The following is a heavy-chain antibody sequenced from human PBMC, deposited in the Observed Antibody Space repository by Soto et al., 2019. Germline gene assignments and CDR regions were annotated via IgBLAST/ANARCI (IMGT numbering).Heavy chain of an antibody. Sequence: GGSLRLSCAASGFTFSNAWMSWVRQAPGKGLEWVGRIKSKTDGGTTDYAAPVKGRFTISRDDSKNTLYLQMNSLKTEDTAVYYCTTVPLGYYYYMDVWGKGTTVTVSS. CDR3: TTVPLGYYYYMDV. J-gene: IGHJ6*03. CDR1: GFTFSNAW. CDR2: IKSKTDGGTT. V-gene: IGHV3-15*01.